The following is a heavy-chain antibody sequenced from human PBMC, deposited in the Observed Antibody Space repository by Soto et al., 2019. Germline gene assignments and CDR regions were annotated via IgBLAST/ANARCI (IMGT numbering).Heavy chain of an antibody. CDR1: GGFIRSGGYY. CDR2: IYYSGNP. D-gene: IGHD5-18*01. V-gene: IGHV4-31*02. Sequence: PSQRLSLARTVSGGFIRSGGYYWGWVRQNPRRGLEWFGNIYYSGNPYYNPSLKSRLTISVHTSKNQFSLNLSSVTAADTAVYYCARDRLMATAGTARHYFGLDVWGQGTTVTVS. J-gene: IGHJ6*02. CDR3: ARDRLMATAGTARHYFGLDV.